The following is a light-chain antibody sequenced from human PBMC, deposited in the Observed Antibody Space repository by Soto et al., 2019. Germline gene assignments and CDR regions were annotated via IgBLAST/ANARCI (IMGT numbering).Light chain of an antibody. Sequence: EILLTPSPATLSLSTGEIATLSCRASQSVSGYLAWYQQKPGQAPRLLIYDGSHRATGIPARFSGSGSGTDFTLTISGLEPEDFAVYYCQQRSNWLISFGPGTKVDIK. CDR2: DGS. V-gene: IGKV3-11*01. CDR1: QSVSGY. J-gene: IGKJ3*01. CDR3: QQRSNWLIS.